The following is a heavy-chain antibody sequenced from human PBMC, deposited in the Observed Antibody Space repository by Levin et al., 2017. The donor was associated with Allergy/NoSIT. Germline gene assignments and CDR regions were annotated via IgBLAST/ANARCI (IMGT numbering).Heavy chain of an antibody. V-gene: IGHV3-7*01. CDR2: IRQDGGEI. CDR3: ARDPDYCSGGSCFPPDY. J-gene: IGHJ4*02. CDR1: GFSFSSHW. D-gene: IGHD2-15*01. Sequence: GESLKISCAASGFSFSSHWMSWVRQAPGKGLEWVADIRQDGGEIYYVDSVKGRFTVSRDNALNSLYLHMSRLTVEDTAVYYCARDPDYCSGGSCFPPDYWGQGTLVTVSS.